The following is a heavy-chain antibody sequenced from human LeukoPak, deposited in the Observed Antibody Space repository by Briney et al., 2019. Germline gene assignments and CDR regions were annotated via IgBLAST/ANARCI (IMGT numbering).Heavy chain of an antibody. CDR2: IYTSGST. J-gene: IGHJ6*03. Sequence: PSQTLSLTCTVSGDSISSGDYYWSWIRQPAGKGLEWIGRIYTSGSTNYNPSLKSRVTISVDTSKNQFSLKLSSVTAADTAVYYCARGVEVAAPYYYYMDVWGKGTTVTISS. D-gene: IGHD5-24*01. V-gene: IGHV4-61*02. CDR1: GDSISSGDYY. CDR3: ARGVEVAAPYYYYMDV.